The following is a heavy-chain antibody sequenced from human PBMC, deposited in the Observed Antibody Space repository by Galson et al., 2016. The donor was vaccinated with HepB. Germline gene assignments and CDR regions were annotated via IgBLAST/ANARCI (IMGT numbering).Heavy chain of an antibody. D-gene: IGHD3-22*01. J-gene: IGHJ4*02. V-gene: IGHV3-7*04. CDR2: IRQDGSEK. CDR3: ARFFCDTSGYRKLDY. Sequence: SLRLSCAASGFVFGSYWMTWVRQAPGKGLEWVANIRQDGSEKSYVDSVKGRFTVSRDNAKNSLYLHMNSLRAEETAVYLCARFFCDTSGYRKLDYWGQGALVTVSA. CDR1: GFVFGSYW.